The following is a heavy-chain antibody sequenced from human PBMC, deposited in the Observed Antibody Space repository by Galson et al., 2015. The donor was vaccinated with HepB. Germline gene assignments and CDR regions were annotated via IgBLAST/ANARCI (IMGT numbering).Heavy chain of an antibody. V-gene: IGHV3-21*01. D-gene: IGHD6-6*01. Sequence: SLRLSCAASGFTFSSYSMNWVRQAPGKGLEWVSSISSSSSYIYYADSVKGRFTISRDNAKNSLYLQMNSLRAEDTAVYYCARDIAARPETHLDYWGQGTLVTVSS. J-gene: IGHJ4*02. CDR1: GFTFSSYS. CDR2: ISSSSSYI. CDR3: ARDIAARPETHLDY.